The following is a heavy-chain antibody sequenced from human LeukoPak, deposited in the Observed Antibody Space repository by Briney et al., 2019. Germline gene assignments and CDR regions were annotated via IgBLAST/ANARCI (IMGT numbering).Heavy chain of an antibody. J-gene: IGHJ3*02. CDR2: ISAYNGNT. CDR3: ARDSRFVVYGSDAFDI. CDR1: GYTFTSYG. V-gene: IGHV1-18*01. Sequence: ASVKVSCKASGYTFTSYGISWVRQAPGQGLEWMGWISAYNGNTNYAQKLQGRVTMTTDTSTSTAYMELRSLRSDDTAVYCCARDSRFVVYGSDAFDIWGQGTMVTVSS. D-gene: IGHD3-10*01.